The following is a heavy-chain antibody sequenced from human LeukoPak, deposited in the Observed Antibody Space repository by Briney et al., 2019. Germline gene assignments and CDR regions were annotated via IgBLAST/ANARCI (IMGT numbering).Heavy chain of an antibody. J-gene: IGHJ4*02. CDR1: GYTFTSYA. V-gene: IGHV7-4-1*02. Sequence: GASVKVSCKASGYTFTSYAMNWVRQAPGQGLEWMGWINTNTGNPTYAQGFTGRFVFSLDTSVSTAYLQISSLKAEDTAVYYCARDGAGSSSWPAGTEFDYWGQGTLVTVSS. CDR2: INTNTGNP. D-gene: IGHD6-13*01. CDR3: ARDGAGSSSWPAGTEFDY.